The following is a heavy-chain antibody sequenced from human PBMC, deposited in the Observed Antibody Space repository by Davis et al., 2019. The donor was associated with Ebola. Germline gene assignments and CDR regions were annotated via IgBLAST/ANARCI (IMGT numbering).Heavy chain of an antibody. CDR1: GFTFSSYW. Sequence: PGGSLRLSCAASGFTFSSYWMSWVRQAPGKRLEWVANIKQGGDERYYVDSVKGRFIISRDDAKNSLYLQMNSLRAEDTAVYYCVRVYSGSYDPWGQGTLVTVSS. V-gene: IGHV3-7*01. CDR3: VRVYSGSYDP. J-gene: IGHJ5*02. CDR2: IKQGGDER. D-gene: IGHD1-26*01.